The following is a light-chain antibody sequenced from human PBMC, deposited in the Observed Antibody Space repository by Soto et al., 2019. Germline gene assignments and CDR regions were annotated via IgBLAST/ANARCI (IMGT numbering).Light chain of an antibody. V-gene: IGLV1-44*01. CDR3: AAWDDSLNGVI. CDR2: SNN. CDR1: SSNIGSNT. Sequence: VLTQPPSASGTPGQRVTISCSGSSSNIGSNTVNWYQQLPGTAPKLLIYSNNQRPSGVPDRFSGSKSGTSASLAISGLQSEDETDYYCAAWDDSLNGVIFGGGTKLTVL. J-gene: IGLJ2*01.